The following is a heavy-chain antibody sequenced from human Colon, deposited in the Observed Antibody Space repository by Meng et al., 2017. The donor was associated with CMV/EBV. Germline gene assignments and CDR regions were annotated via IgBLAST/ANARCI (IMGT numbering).Heavy chain of an antibody. D-gene: IGHD2-2*01. Sequence: GESLKISCTASGFTFNSYAMHWVRQAPGKGPEYVALTSFDGSNRFYAPSVKGRFTISRDNSRNTLYLQMNSLRIDDTAVYFCARGGQHVLPAVTYYFYYGMDVWGQGTTVTVSS. CDR3: ARGGQHVLPAVTYYFYYGMDV. CDR1: GFTFNSYA. CDR2: TSFDGSNR. J-gene: IGHJ6*02. V-gene: IGHV3-30*01.